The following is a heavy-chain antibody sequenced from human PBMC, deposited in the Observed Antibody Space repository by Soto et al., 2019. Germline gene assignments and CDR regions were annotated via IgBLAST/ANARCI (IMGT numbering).Heavy chain of an antibody. V-gene: IGHV1-46*01. D-gene: IGHD1-1*01. Sequence: ASVKVSCKASGYTFSSYYIHWVRQAPGQGLEWIGRINANNGSTNYAQKLQGRLTMTRDTSTSTAYMELSSLRSDDTAVYYCAREEDDRKNTNWFDPWGQGTLVTVSS. J-gene: IGHJ5*02. CDR3: AREEDDRKNTNWFDP. CDR1: GYTFSSYY. CDR2: INANNGST.